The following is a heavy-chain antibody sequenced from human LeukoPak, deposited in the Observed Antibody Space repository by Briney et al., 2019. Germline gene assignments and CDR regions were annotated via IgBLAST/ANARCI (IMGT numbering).Heavy chain of an antibody. CDR1: GYSFTSYW. D-gene: IGHD2-21*02. CDR3: ARPTYCGGDCYYFDY. Sequence: GESLKISCKGSGYSFTSYWIGWVRQMPGKGLEWMGIIYPGDSDTRYSPFFQGRVTISADKSISTAYLQWSSLKASDTAMYYCARPTYCGGDCYYFDYWGQGTLVTVSS. J-gene: IGHJ4*02. V-gene: IGHV5-51*01. CDR2: IYPGDSDT.